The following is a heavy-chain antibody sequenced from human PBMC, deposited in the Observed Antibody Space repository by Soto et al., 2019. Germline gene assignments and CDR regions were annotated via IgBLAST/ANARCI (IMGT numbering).Heavy chain of an antibody. J-gene: IGHJ6*02. CDR2: IYYSGST. Sequence: SETLSLTCTVSGGSISSGDYYWSWIRQPPGKGLEWIGYIYYSGSTYYNPSLKSRVTISVDTSKNQFSLKLSSVTAADTAVYYCATGATIFGVVIRDYYYYGMDVWGQGTTVTVSS. CDR1: GGSISSGDYY. CDR3: ATGATIFGVVIRDYYYYGMDV. D-gene: IGHD3-3*01. V-gene: IGHV4-30-4*01.